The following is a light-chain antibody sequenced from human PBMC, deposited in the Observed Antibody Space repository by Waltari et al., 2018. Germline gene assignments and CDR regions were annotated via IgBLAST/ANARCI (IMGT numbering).Light chain of an antibody. CDR1: QRILSASNNKNY. CDR2: WAS. V-gene: IGKV4-1*01. Sequence: DIVMTQSPDSLAVSLGERATINCESSQRILSASNNKNYIAWYQQKPGQPPKLLFHWASTRQSGVPDRFSASGSGTDVTLTISSLQAEDVAVYYCQQYSTVPVTFGGGTKVEIK. CDR3: QQYSTVPVT. J-gene: IGKJ4*01.